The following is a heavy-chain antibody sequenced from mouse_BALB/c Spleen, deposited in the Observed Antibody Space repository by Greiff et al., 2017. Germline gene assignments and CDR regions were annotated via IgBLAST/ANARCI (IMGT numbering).Heavy chain of an antibody. J-gene: IGHJ3*01. CDR2: ISSGGSYT. CDR1: GFTFSSYG. CDR3: ARRGEGAWFAY. V-gene: IGHV5-6*01. Sequence: EVQVVESGGDLVKPGGSLKLSCAASGFTFSSYGMSWVRQTPDKRLEWVATISSGGSYTYYPDSVKGRFTISRDNAKNTLYLQMSSLKSEDTAMYYCARRGEGAWFAYWGQGTLVTVSA.